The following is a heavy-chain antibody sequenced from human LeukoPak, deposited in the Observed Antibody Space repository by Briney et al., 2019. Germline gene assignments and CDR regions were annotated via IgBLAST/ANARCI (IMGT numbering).Heavy chain of an antibody. J-gene: IGHJ4*02. D-gene: IGHD3-10*01. CDR3: AEVESSYCRI. CDR2: IGGGGYTT. V-gene: IGHV3-23*01. CDR1: GLTFGNYG. Sequence: GGSLRLSCAASGLTFGNYGMNWVRQAPGKGLEWVSSIGGGGYTTYYADSVRGRFTISRDNSKNSMYLQMSSLRAEDTAIYYCAEVESSYCRIWGQGTLVTVSS.